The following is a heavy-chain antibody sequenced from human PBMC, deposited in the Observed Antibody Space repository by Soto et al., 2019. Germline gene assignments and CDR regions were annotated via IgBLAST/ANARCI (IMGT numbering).Heavy chain of an antibody. Sequence: VGSLRLSCAASGFTFSGSAMHWVRQASGKGLEWVGRIRSKANSYATAYAASVKGRFTISRDDSKNTAYLQMNSLKTEDTAVYYCTRRFQYSSSAFDYWGQGTLVTVSS. D-gene: IGHD6-6*01. J-gene: IGHJ4*02. CDR2: IRSKANSYAT. CDR1: GFTFSGSA. CDR3: TRRFQYSSSAFDY. V-gene: IGHV3-73*01.